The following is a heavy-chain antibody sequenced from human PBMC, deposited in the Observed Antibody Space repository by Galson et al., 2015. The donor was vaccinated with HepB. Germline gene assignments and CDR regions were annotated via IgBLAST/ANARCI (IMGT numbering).Heavy chain of an antibody. Sequence: SLRLSCAASGFDFSIYGMNWVRQAPGKGLEWVGRIRSKPNGHTTDYAASVKGRFSISRDDSKNSLYLVMNSLKTEDTAVYYCMTTVITQANFDYWGQGTLVTVSS. J-gene: IGHJ4*02. CDR3: MTTVITQANFDY. CDR1: GFDFSIYG. V-gene: IGHV3-72*01. CDR2: IRSKPNGHTT. D-gene: IGHD4-23*01.